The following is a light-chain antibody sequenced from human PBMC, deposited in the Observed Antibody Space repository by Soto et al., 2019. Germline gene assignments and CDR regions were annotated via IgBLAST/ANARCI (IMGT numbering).Light chain of an antibody. CDR3: QQYNNWPYT. Sequence: EIVMTQSPATLSVSPGERATLSCRASQSVSSNLAWYQQKPGQAPRLLIYDTSPRATGIPARFGGSGSGTEFTLTISSLQSEDFAVYYCQQYNNWPYTFGQGTKLEIK. CDR1: QSVSSN. CDR2: DTS. V-gene: IGKV3-15*01. J-gene: IGKJ2*01.